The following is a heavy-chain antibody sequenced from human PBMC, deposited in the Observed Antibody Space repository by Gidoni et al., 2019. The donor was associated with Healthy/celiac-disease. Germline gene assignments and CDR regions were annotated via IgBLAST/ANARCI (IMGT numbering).Heavy chain of an antibody. V-gene: IGHV1-69*01. D-gene: IGHD7-27*01. CDR3: ARNRFTLRLTGDFDY. J-gene: IGHJ4*02. CDR1: GGTFSRYA. Sequence: QVQLVQSGAEVKKPGSSVKVSCKASGGTFSRYAISWVRQAPGQGLEWMGGIIPIFGTANYAQKFQGRVTITADESTSTAYMELSSLRAEDTAVYYCARNRFTLRLTGDFDYWGQGTLVTVSS. CDR2: IIPIFGTA.